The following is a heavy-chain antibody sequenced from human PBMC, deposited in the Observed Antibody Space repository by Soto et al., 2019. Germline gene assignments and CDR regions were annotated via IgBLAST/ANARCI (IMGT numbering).Heavy chain of an antibody. CDR2: ISYDGSNK. CDR3: AKPRLQENWFDP. CDR1: GFTFSSYG. Sequence: QVQLVESGGGVVQPGRSLRLSCAASGFTFSSYGMHWVRQAPGKGLEWVAVISYDGSNKYYADSVKSRFTISRDNSKNTLYLQMNSLRAEDTAVYYCAKPRLQENWFDPWGQGTLVTVSS. V-gene: IGHV3-30*18. D-gene: IGHD6-25*01. J-gene: IGHJ5*02.